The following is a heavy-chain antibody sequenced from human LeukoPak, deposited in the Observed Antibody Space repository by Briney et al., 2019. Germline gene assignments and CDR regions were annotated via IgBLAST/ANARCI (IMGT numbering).Heavy chain of an antibody. Sequence: ASVKVSCKASGYTFTGYYMHWVRQAPGQGLEWMGWINPNSGGTNYAQKFQGRVTMNRDTSISTAYMELSRLRSDDTAVYYCARDLCSSTSCTVSANYYYYGMDVWGQGTTVTVSS. J-gene: IGHJ6*02. D-gene: IGHD2-2*01. V-gene: IGHV1-2*02. CDR3: ARDLCSSTSCTVSANYYYYGMDV. CDR2: INPNSGGT. CDR1: GYTFTGYY.